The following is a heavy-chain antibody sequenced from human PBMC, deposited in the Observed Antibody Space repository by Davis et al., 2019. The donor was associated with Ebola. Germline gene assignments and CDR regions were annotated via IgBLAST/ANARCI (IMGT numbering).Heavy chain of an antibody. D-gene: IGHD6-6*01. J-gene: IGHJ6*02. CDR3: TTRIAARPGDYYYYYGMDV. CDR1: GFTFSGSA. V-gene: IGHV3-73*01. CDR2: IRSKANSYAT. Sequence: GASLKISCAASGFTFSGSAMHWVRQASGKGLEWVGRIRSKANSYATAYAPSVKGRFTISRDDSKNTAYLQMNSLKTEDTAVYYCTTRIAARPGDYYYYYGMDVWGQGTTVTVSS.